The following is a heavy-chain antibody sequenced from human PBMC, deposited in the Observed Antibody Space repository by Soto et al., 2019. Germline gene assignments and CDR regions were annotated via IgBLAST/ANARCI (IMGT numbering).Heavy chain of an antibody. J-gene: IGHJ5*02. D-gene: IGHD6-19*01. CDR2: ISAYNGNT. CDR1: GYTFTSYG. V-gene: IGHV1-18*01. Sequence: QVQLVQSGAEVKNPGASVKVSCKASGYTFTSYGISWVRQAPGQGLEWMGWISAYNGNTNYAQKLQGRVTVTTDTSTSTAYMELRSLRSDDTAVYYCARGVEYSSGWSGGKYTWFDPWGQGNLVTVSS. CDR3: ARGVEYSSGWSGGKYTWFDP.